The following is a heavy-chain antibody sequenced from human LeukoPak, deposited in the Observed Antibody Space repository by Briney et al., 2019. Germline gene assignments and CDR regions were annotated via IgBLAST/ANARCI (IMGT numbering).Heavy chain of an antibody. CDR3: ASRGGLDV. V-gene: IGHV3-7*03. CDR1: GFTFSSYW. CDR2: INHNGNVN. Sequence: PGGSLRLSCAASGFTFSSYWMNWARQAPGKGLEWVASINHNGNVNYYVDSVKGRFTISRDNAKNSLYLQMSNLRAEDTAVYFCASRGGLDVWGQGATVTVSS. J-gene: IGHJ6*02.